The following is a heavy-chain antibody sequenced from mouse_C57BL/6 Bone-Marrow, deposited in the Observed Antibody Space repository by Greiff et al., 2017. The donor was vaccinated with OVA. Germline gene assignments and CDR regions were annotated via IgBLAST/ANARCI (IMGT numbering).Heavy chain of an antibody. V-gene: IGHV5-12*01. J-gene: IGHJ3*01. CDR3: ARPLITTVVDWFAY. CDR2: ISNGGGST. Sequence: EVMLVESGGGLVQPGGSLKLSCAASGFTFSDYYMYWVRQTPEKRLEWVAYISNGGGSTYYPDTVKGRFTISRDNAKNTLYLQMSRLKSEDTAMYYCARPLITTVVDWFAYWGQGTLVTVSA. CDR1: GFTFSDYY. D-gene: IGHD1-1*01.